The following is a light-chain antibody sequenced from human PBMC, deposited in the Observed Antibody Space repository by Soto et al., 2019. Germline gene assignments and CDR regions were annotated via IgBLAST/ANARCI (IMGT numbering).Light chain of an antibody. CDR2: GAA. Sequence: EIVMTQSPATLSVSPGERATLSCRASQSISSNLAWYQQKPGQAPRLLIYGAATRATGIPARFSGSGSGTEFTLTISSLQSEDFAVYYCHQYNNWPPRFTFGRGTKVEIK. J-gene: IGKJ4*01. CDR1: QSISSN. V-gene: IGKV3-15*01. CDR3: HQYNNWPPRFT.